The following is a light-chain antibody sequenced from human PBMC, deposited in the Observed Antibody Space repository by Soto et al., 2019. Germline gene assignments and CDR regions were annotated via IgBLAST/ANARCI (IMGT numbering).Light chain of an antibody. Sequence: IVLTQSPGTLSLSPGESATLSCRTSQSVSNTYVAWYQQKPGQAPRLLIYDTSNRATGIPDRFSGSGSGTDFTLTISRLEPEDFAVYYCQQYGSSGTFGQGTKVDIK. J-gene: IGKJ1*01. CDR1: QSVSNTY. CDR2: DTS. V-gene: IGKV3-20*01. CDR3: QQYGSSGT.